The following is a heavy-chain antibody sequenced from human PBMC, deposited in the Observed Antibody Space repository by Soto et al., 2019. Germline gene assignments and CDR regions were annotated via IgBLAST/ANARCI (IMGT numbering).Heavy chain of an antibody. V-gene: IGHV1-3*01. Sequence: ASVKVSCKASGYTFTSYAMHWVRQAPGQRQEWMGWINAGNGNTKYSQKFQGRVTITRDTSASTAYMELSSLRSEDTAVYYCARDLCSGGSCYSFYYYYYMDVWGKGTTVTV. CDR1: GYTFTSYA. CDR3: ARDLCSGGSCYSFYYYYYMDV. J-gene: IGHJ6*03. D-gene: IGHD2-15*01. CDR2: INAGNGNT.